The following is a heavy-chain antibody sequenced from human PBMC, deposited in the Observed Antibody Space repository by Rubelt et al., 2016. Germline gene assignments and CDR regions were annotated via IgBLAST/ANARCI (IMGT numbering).Heavy chain of an antibody. CDR3: TIVARDY. J-gene: IGHJ4*02. CDR2: INSDGSST. D-gene: IGHD5-12*01. V-gene: IGHV3-74*01. CDR1: GFTFSLYW. Sequence: EVQLVESGGGLVQPGGSLRLSCEASGFTFSLYWMHWVRQAPGKGLVWVSRINSDGSSTSYADSVKGRFTISKDNAKNALYLQMNSLRAEDTAVYYCTIVARDYWGQGTLVTVSS.